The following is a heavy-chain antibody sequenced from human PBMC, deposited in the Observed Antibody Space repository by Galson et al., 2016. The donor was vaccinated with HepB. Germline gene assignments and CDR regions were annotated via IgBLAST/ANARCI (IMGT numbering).Heavy chain of an antibody. J-gene: IGHJ4*02. D-gene: IGHD4-17*01. Sequence: SLRLSCAASGFTFSSSAMHWVRQAPGKGLEWVAVISTDGRNKYYADSVGGRFTVSRDNSNNTLFLQMNTLRAEDTAVYYCARRGPRHGRAPRHGDYDYFDSWGQGTLVTISS. CDR2: ISTDGRNK. CDR1: GFTFSSSA. CDR3: ARRGPRHGRAPRHGDYDYFDS. V-gene: IGHV3-30*04.